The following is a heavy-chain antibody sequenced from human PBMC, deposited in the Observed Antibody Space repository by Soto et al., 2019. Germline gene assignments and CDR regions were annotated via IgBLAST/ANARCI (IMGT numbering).Heavy chain of an antibody. CDR2: ISDDGNNK. CDR1: GSTFSRYG. V-gene: IGHV3-30*03. Sequence: GGSLRLSCAASGSTFSRYGMHWVRQAPGKGLEWVALISDDGNNKYYADPMKGRFTISRDNTKNTLHLQMNSLRAEDTAVYYCAQGRGSSSTHYYYAMDVWGQGTTVTVSS. J-gene: IGHJ6*02. D-gene: IGHD6-13*01. CDR3: AQGRGSSSTHYYYAMDV.